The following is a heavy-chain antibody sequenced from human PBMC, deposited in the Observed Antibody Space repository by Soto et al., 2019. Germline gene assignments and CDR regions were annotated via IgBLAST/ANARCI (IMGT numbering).Heavy chain of an antibody. J-gene: IGHJ5*02. CDR2: IYYSGST. Sequence: SETLSLTCTVSGGSISGGVHSWSWIHQPPGKGLEWIGYIYYSGSTYYNPSLKSRVTISVDTSKNQFSLKLSSVTAAVTAVYYCAGYRRWFDPWGQGTLVTVSS. D-gene: IGHD3-16*02. V-gene: IGHV4-31*03. CDR1: GGSISGGVHS. CDR3: AGYRRWFDP.